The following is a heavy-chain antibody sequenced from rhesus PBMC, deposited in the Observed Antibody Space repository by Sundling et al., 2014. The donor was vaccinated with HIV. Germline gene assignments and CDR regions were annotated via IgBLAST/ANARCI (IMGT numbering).Heavy chain of an antibody. CDR1: GFTFSDYA. Sequence: EVQLVESGGGLVQPGGSLRLSCAASGFTFSDYAMGWVRQAPGKGLEWVGFIRSKAYGGTAEYAASVKGRFTISRDDSKNTAYLQMSSLKTEDTAVYYCTRGGAVLVVVAVEYFEFWGQGAWSPSPQ. D-gene: IGHD2-21*01. V-gene: IGHV3-153*02. J-gene: IGHJ1*01. CDR3: TRGGAVLVVVAVEYFEF. CDR2: IRSKAYGGTA.